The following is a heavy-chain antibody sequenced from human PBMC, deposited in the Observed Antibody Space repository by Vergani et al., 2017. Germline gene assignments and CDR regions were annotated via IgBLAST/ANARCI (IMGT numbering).Heavy chain of an antibody. CDR2: IKSKTDGGTT. CDR1: GFTFSNAW. V-gene: IGHV3-15*01. CDR3: TTDGTTVGRWDAVDAFDI. J-gene: IGHJ3*02. Sequence: EVQLVESGGGLVKPGGSLRLSCAASGFTFSNAWMSWVRQAPGKGLEWVGRIKSKTDGGTTDYAAPVKGRFTISSDDSKNTLYLQMNSLKTEDTAVYYCTTDGTTVGRWDAVDAFDIWGQGTMVTVSS. D-gene: IGHD4-23*01.